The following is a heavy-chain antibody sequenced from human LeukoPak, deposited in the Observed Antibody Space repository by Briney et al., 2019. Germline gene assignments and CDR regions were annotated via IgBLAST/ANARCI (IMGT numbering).Heavy chain of an antibody. CDR2: IKQDGSEK. CDR3: ATSRSFDY. CDR1: GFTFSSYW. Sequence: GGSLRLSCAASGFTFSSYWMSWVRQAPGKGLEWVANIKQDGSEKYYMDSVKGRLTVSRDNAKNSVYLQMDSLRAEDTAVYYCATSRSFDYWGQGTLVTVSS. J-gene: IGHJ4*02. V-gene: IGHV3-7*03.